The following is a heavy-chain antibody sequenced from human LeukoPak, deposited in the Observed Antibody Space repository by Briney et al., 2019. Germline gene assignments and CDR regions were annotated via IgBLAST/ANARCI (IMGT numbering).Heavy chain of an antibody. CDR2: IRDDGSSK. CDR1: GFTFSSYG. D-gene: IGHD3-10*01. Sequence: GGSLRLSCAASGFTFSSYGMHWVRQAPGKGLEWVAGIRDDGSSKNYADSVKGRFTISRDNSKNTLYLQMNSLRAEDTAMYYCGRGAGGHIDYWGQGTLVTVSS. J-gene: IGHJ4*02. CDR3: GRGAGGHIDY. V-gene: IGHV3-33*01.